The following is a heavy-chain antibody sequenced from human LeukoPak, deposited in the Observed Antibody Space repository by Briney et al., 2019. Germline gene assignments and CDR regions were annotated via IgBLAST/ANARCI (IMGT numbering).Heavy chain of an antibody. Sequence: GRSLRLSCAASGLTFSSYGMHWVRQAPGKGLEWVAVIWYDGSNKYYADSVKGRFTISRDNSKNTLYLQMNSLRAEDTAVYYCAKENSYPYYYVDVWGKGTTVTVSS. J-gene: IGHJ6*03. CDR1: GLTFSSYG. V-gene: IGHV3-33*06. D-gene: IGHD5-18*01. CDR3: AKENSYPYYYVDV. CDR2: IWYDGSNK.